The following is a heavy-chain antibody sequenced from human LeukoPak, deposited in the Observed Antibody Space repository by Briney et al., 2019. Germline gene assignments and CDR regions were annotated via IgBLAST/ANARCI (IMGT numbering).Heavy chain of an antibody. Sequence: SVKVSCKASGGTFSSYAISWVRQAPGQGLEWMGGIIPIFGTANYAQKFQGRVTITADESTSTAYMELSSLRSEDTAVYYCARDPGYCSSTSCSKYYFDYWGQGTLVTVSS. V-gene: IGHV1-69*01. D-gene: IGHD2-2*01. CDR3: ARDPGYCSSTSCSKYYFDY. J-gene: IGHJ4*02. CDR2: IIPIFGTA. CDR1: GGTFSSYA.